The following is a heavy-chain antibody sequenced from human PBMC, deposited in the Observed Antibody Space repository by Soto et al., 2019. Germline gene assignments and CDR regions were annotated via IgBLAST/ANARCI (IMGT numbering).Heavy chain of an antibody. D-gene: IGHD3-22*01. CDR2: ISFDGSNK. CDR3: AKASNYDSSGYYSSRHHGFDI. CDR1: GFTFRSYG. V-gene: IGHV3-30*18. J-gene: IGHJ3*02. Sequence: GGSLRLSCAASGFTFRSYGMHWVRQPPGKGLEWVAVISFDGSNKYHADSVKGRFTISRDNSKNTLYLQMNSLRPDDTAVYYCAKASNYDSSGYYSSRHHGFDIWGQGTMVTVSS.